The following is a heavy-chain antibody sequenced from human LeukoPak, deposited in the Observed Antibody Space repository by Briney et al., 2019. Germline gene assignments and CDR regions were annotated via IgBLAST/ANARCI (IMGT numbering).Heavy chain of an antibody. CDR2: INYSGST. CDR1: GVSVRSFY. CDR3: ARGSTGPFDY. V-gene: IGHV4-59*02. J-gene: IGHJ4*02. D-gene: IGHD2-2*01. Sequence: SETLSLTCTVSGVSVRSFYWSWIQQPPGKGLECITYINYSGSTDHNPSLKSRLTISVDSSKNQFSLKLSSVTAADTAVYYCARGSTGPFDYWGQGTLLTVSS.